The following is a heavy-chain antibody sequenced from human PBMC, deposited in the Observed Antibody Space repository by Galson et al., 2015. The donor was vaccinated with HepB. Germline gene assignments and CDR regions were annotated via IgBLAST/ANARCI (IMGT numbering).Heavy chain of an antibody. CDR2: FDPEDGET. V-gene: IGHV1-24*01. Sequence: SVKVSCKVSGYTLTELYMHWVRQAPGKGLEWMGGFDPEDGETIYAQKFQGRVTMTEDTSTDTAYMELSSLRSEDTAVYYCATGMTSDYYDSSGYYGGYYWGQGTLVTVSS. CDR3: ATGMTSDYYDSSGYYGGYY. CDR1: GYTLTELY. D-gene: IGHD3-22*01. J-gene: IGHJ4*02.